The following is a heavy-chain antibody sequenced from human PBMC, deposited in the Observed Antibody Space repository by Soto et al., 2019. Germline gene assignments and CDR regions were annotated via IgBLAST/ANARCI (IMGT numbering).Heavy chain of an antibody. D-gene: IGHD2-21*02. CDR2: LSFDGTAE. J-gene: IGHJ4*02. CDR3: ARVATRLQSMEVLEY. CDR1: GFIFRDYL. Sequence: QVQLVESGGGVVQPGTCLRLYCKASGFIFRDYLIHWVRQAPGKGLEWLAVLSFDGTAEYYADSTRGRFTISRDIPKSTTYLVINNVRREDTAMYYCARVATRLQSMEVLEYWGQGTLVTVPS. V-gene: IGHV3-30*03.